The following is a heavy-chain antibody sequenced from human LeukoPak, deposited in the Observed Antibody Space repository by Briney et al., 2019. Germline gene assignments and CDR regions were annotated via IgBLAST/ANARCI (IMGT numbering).Heavy chain of an antibody. CDR2: INWNCDST. D-gene: IGHD2-2*01. CDR3: ARVHCSSTSCPGDY. V-gene: IGHV3-20*04. Sequence: GGSLRLSCAASGFTFDDYGMSWVRQAPEKGLEWVSCINWNCDSTGYADSVKGRFTISRDSAKNSLYLQMNSLRAEDTALYYCARVHCSSTSCPGDYWGQGTLVTVSS. CDR1: GFTFDDYG. J-gene: IGHJ4*02.